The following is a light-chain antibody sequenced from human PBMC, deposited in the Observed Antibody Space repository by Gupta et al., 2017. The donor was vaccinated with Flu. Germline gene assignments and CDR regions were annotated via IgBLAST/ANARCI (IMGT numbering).Light chain of an antibody. J-gene: IGKJ2*01. CDR2: DAS. CDR3: QQRSNRPPYT. CDR1: KRVSSH. V-gene: IGKV3-11*01. Sequence: ATLLLSAGERATLTCRASKRVSSHLAWYYQKNGEDARILIYDASSRVNAIAATLSGRGCCTAVTLPISSSEPDDVSGYYCQQRSNRPPYTFGQGTKLQIK.